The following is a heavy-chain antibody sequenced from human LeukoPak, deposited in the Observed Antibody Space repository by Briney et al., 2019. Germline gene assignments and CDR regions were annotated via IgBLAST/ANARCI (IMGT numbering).Heavy chain of an antibody. J-gene: IGHJ4*02. V-gene: IGHV3-21*01. D-gene: IGHD3-10*01. CDR2: ISSSSSYI. Sequence: GGSLRLSCAASGFTFSSYSMNWVRQAPGKGLEWVSSISSSSSYIYYADSVKGRFTISRDNAKNSLYLQMNSLRAEDTAVYYCSSMVRGVKTNLDYWGQGTLVTVSS. CDR1: GFTFSSYS. CDR3: SSMVRGVKTNLDY.